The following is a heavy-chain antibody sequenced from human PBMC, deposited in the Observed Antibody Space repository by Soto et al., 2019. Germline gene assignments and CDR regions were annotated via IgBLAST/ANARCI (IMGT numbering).Heavy chain of an antibody. Sequence: SETLSLTCAVYGGSFSGYYWSWIRQPPGKGLEWIGEINHSGSTNYNPSLKSRVTISVDTSKNQFSLKLSSVTAADTAVYYGARGLVVVAATTISYYYYMDVWGKGTTVTVSS. J-gene: IGHJ6*03. CDR2: INHSGST. D-gene: IGHD2-15*01. V-gene: IGHV4-34*01. CDR3: ARGLVVVAATTISYYYYMDV. CDR1: GGSFSGYY.